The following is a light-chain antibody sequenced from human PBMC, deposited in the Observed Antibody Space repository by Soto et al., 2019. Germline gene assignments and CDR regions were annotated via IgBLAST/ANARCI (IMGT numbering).Light chain of an antibody. CDR2: DVS. Sequence: SALTQPRSVSGSPGQSVTISCTGTSSDVGTYNHVSWYQQHPGKAPKLMIYDVSKRPSGVPDRFSGSKSGNTASLTISGLQAEDEADYFCCSYVGSFLVGVFGTGTKVTVL. V-gene: IGLV2-11*01. J-gene: IGLJ1*01. CDR1: SSDVGTYNH. CDR3: CSYVGSFLVGV.